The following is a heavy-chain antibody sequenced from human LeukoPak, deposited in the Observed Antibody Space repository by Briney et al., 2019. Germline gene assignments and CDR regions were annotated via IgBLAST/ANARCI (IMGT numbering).Heavy chain of an antibody. V-gene: IGHV3-30*18. CDR2: ISYDGSNK. CDR1: GFTFSSYG. CDR3: AKDLRLMITFGGVIGN. D-gene: IGHD3-16*02. J-gene: IGHJ4*02. Sequence: PGRSLRLSCAASGFTFSSYGMHWVRQAPGKGLEWVAVISYDGSNKYYADSVKGRFTISGDNSKNTLYLQMNSLRAEDTAVYYCAKDLRLMITFGGVIGNWGQGTLVTVSS.